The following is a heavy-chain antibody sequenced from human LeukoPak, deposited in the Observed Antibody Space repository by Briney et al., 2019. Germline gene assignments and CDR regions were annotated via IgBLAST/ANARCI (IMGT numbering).Heavy chain of an antibody. V-gene: IGHV4-59*01. CDR2: ISYSETT. J-gene: IGHJ3*02. D-gene: IGHD5/OR15-5a*01. CDR3: ARDKGLPQTFDI. Sequence: SETLSLTCTVSGGSISSYYWSWIRQPPGKGLEYIGYISYSETTSYNPSLMSRVTISLDTSKNQFSLKLTSVTAADTAVYYCARDKGLPQTFDIWGQGTMVTVSS. CDR1: GGSISSYY.